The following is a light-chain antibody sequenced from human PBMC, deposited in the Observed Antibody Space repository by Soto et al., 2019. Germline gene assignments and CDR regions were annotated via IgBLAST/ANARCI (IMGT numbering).Light chain of an antibody. V-gene: IGKV3-20*01. CDR2: GAS. CDR1: QSVSNDF. Sequence: EIVLTQSPGILSLSPGERATLSCRASQSVSNDFLAWYQQKPGQAPRLLIYGASTRATDVPDRFSGSGSGADFTLPISRLEPEDFAVYYCQQYGSSPPRTFGQGNKVDI. J-gene: IGKJ1*01. CDR3: QQYGSSPPRT.